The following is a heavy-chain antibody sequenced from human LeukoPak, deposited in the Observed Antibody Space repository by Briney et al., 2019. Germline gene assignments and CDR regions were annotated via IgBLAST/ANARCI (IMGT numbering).Heavy chain of an antibody. V-gene: IGHV3-48*03. J-gene: IGHJ6*02. D-gene: IGHD4-11*01. CDR1: GFTFSSYE. CDR2: ISSSGSTI. Sequence: GGSLRLSCAASGFTFSSYEMNWVRQAPGKGLEWVSYISSSGSTIYYADSVKGRFTISRDSAKNSLYLQMNSLRAEDTAVYYCAREGSNGGYYYYGMDVWGQGTTVTVSS. CDR3: AREGSNGGYYYYGMDV.